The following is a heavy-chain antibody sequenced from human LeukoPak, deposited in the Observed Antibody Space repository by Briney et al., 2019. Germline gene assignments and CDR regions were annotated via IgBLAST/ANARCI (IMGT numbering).Heavy chain of an antibody. CDR3: AKGTTMYAFDI. D-gene: IGHD1-1*01. Sequence: GGSLRLSCAASGFTFSNYWMSWVRQAPGKGLEWVSLISGDGGSTYYADSVKGRLTISRDNSKNSLYLQMNSLTTEDTALYFCAKGTTMYAFDIWGQGTMVTVSS. J-gene: IGHJ3*02. V-gene: IGHV3-43*02. CDR1: GFTFSNYW. CDR2: ISGDGGST.